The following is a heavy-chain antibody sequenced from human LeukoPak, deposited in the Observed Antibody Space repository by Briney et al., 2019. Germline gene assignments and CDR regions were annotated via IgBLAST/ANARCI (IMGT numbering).Heavy chain of an antibody. CDR3: AQALETYGYMRFDS. D-gene: IGHD5-18*01. V-gene: IGHV3-23*01. CDR2: INVWGDAT. J-gene: IGHJ4*02. CDR1: GCTFISYA. Sequence: GGSLTLSCSASGCTFISYAMTWVRQPPGKGLEWGAAINVWGDATNYPDSVKGPLTISKDNSQNPLYLQMNSLSAEDTAVYYCAQALETYGYMRFDSWGQGTLVSVSS.